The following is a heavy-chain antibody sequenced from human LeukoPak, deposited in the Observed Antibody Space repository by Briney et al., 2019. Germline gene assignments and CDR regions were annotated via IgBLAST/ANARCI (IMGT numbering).Heavy chain of an antibody. D-gene: IGHD3-9*01. CDR2: IFRTGST. J-gene: IGHJ3*02. CDR3: ARDVTRYFDWLFPIAFDI. CDR1: GGSISSRDYY. Sequence: SETLSLTCTVSGGSISSRDYYWSWIRQPPGKGLEWIGHIFRTGSTVYNPSLKSRVTISVDTSKNQFSLKLSSVTAADTAVYYCARDVTRYFDWLFPIAFDIWGQGTMVTVSS. V-gene: IGHV4-30-4*01.